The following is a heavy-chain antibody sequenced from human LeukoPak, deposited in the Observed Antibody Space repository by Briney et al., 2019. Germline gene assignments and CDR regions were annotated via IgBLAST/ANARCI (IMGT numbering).Heavy chain of an antibody. CDR3: ASGGYSNGRFDY. V-gene: IGHV3-33*01. J-gene: IGHJ4*02. Sequence: PGGSLRLSCAASGFTFSTYGMPWVRQAPGKGLEWVAVIWNEGSNKYYADSVKGRFTISRDNSKNTLYLQMNNLRAEDTAVYYCASGGYSNGRFDYWGQGTLVTVSS. D-gene: IGHD5-18*01. CDR1: GFTFSTYG. CDR2: IWNEGSNK.